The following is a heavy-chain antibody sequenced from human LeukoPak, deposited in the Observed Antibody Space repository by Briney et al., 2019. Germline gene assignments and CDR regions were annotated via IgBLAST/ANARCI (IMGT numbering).Heavy chain of an antibody. D-gene: IGHD3-10*01. CDR3: ARVDGSGSYYNGAFDY. CDR1: GGSFSGYY. Sequence: SSETLSLTCAVYGGSFSGYYWSWIRQPPGKGLEWIGEINHSGSTNYNPSLKSRVTISVDTSKNQFSLKLSSVTAADTAVYYCARVDGSGSYYNGAFDYWGQGTLVTVSS. J-gene: IGHJ4*02. V-gene: IGHV4-34*01. CDR2: INHSGST.